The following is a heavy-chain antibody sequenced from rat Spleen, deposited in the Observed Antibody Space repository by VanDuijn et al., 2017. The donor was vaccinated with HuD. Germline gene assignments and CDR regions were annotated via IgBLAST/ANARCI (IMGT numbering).Heavy chain of an antibody. CDR1: GFTFSDYN. D-gene: IGHD1-9*01. Sequence: EVQLVESGGGLVQPGRSLKLSCAASGFTFSDYNMAWVRQAPKKGLEWVATISYDGSSTYYRDSVKGRFTISRDNAKSTLYLQMDSLRSEETAKYYCARSRGYYGYTYWGQGVMVTVSS. CDR3: ARSRGYYGYTY. V-gene: IGHV5-7*01. J-gene: IGHJ2*01. CDR2: ISYDGSST.